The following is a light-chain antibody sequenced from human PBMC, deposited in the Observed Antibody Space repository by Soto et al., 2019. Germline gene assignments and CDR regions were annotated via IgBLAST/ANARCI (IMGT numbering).Light chain of an antibody. CDR2: AAS. CDR1: QGITNY. J-gene: IGKJ3*01. Sequence: IQVTQAPCSLSASVGDRVTITWRASQGITNYIAWYQQKPGKLPTLLIYAASTLQSGVPSRFSGSGSGTDFTLTIPSLQPEDVATYYCQKYKSAPYTFGPGTKADIK. CDR3: QKYKSAPYT. V-gene: IGKV1-27*01.